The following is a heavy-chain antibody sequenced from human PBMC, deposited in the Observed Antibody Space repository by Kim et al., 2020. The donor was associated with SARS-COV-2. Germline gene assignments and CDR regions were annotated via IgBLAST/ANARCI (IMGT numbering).Heavy chain of an antibody. V-gene: IGHV4-34*01. CDR2: INHSGST. Sequence: SETLSLTCAVYGGSFSGYYWSWIRQPPGKGLEWIGEINHSGSTNYNPSLKSRVTISVDTSKNQFSLKLSSVTAADTAVYYCASGFNSVRYGYVGRGYWFDPWGQGTLVTVSS. J-gene: IGHJ5*02. CDR1: GGSFSGYY. D-gene: IGHD5-18*01. CDR3: ASGFNSVRYGYVGRGYWFDP.